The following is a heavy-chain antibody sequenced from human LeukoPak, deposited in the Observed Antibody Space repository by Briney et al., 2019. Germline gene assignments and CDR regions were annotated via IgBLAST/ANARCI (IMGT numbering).Heavy chain of an antibody. Sequence: SETLSLTCAVYGGSFSGYYWSWIRQPPGKGLEWIGEINHSGSTNYNPSLKSRVTISVDTSKNQFSLKLSSVTAADTAVYYCERSRRIVVVPAAKSTYWFDPWGQGTLVTVSS. J-gene: IGHJ5*02. CDR3: ERSRRIVVVPAAKSTYWFDP. CDR2: INHSGST. D-gene: IGHD2-2*01. CDR1: GGSFSGYY. V-gene: IGHV4-34*01.